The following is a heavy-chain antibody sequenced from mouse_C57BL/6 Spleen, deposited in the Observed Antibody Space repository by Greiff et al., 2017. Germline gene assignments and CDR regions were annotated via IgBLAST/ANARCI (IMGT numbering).Heavy chain of an antibody. V-gene: IGHV5S21*01. CDR1: GFTFSSYA. Sequence: EVKLVESGEGLVKPGGSLKLSCAASGFTFSSYAMSWVRQPPEKRLEWVAYISSGGDYIYYADTVKGRFTISRDNAKNTLYLQMSSLKSENTAMYYCARRDSAGRLLWYFDVWGTGTTVTVSS. J-gene: IGHJ1*03. CDR2: ISSGGDYI. CDR3: ARRDSAGRLLWYFDV. D-gene: IGHD3-2*02.